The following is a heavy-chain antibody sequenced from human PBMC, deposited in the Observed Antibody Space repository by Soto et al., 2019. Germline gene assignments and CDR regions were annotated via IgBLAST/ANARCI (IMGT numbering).Heavy chain of an antibody. CDR3: AVPGIAVAGTGYYCDY. CDR2: IIPIFGTA. Sequence: SVKVSCKASGATFSSYAISGVRQAPGQGLEWMGGIIPIFGTANYAQKFQGRVTITADESTSTAYMELSSLRSEDTAVYYCAVPGIAVAGTGYYCDYWGQGTLVTVSS. J-gene: IGHJ4*02. V-gene: IGHV1-69*13. D-gene: IGHD6-19*01. CDR1: GATFSSYA.